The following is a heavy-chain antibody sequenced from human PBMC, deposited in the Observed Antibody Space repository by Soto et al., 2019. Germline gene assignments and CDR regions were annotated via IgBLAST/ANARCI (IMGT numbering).Heavy chain of an antibody. D-gene: IGHD3-22*01. J-gene: IGHJ4*02. CDR2: IYHSGST. Sequence: PSETLSLTCAVSGGSISSSNWWSWVRQPPGKGLEWIGEIYHSGSTNYNPSLKSRVTISVDKSKNQFSLKLSSVTAADTAGYYCSRTKRPSDSRGYFDYLGQGTLVTVSS. CDR1: GGSISSSNW. V-gene: IGHV4-4*02. CDR3: SRTKRPSDSRGYFDY.